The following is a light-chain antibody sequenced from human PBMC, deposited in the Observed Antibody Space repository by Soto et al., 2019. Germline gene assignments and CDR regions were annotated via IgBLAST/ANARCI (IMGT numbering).Light chain of an antibody. Sequence: QSALTQPASVSGSPGQSITISCTGTSSDIGGYKSVSWFQQHPGKAPKLMIYAVSNRPSGVSNRFSGSKSGNTASLTISGLQAEDEADYYCSSYTSSSTYVFGTGTKVTVL. CDR1: SSDIGGYKS. CDR2: AVS. J-gene: IGLJ1*01. CDR3: SSYTSSSTYV. V-gene: IGLV2-14*01.